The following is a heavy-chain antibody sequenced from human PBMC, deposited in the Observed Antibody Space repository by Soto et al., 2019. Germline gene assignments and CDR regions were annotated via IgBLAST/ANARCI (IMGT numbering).Heavy chain of an antibody. J-gene: IGHJ4*02. V-gene: IGHV4-34*01. CDR3: ARFPAYRIGYCSGGSCRTNRGFDY. CDR1: GGSFSGYY. D-gene: IGHD2-15*01. Sequence: SETLSLTCAVYGGSFSGYYWSWIRQPPGKGLEWIGEINHSGSTNYNPSLKSRVTISVDTSKNQFSLKLGSVTAADTAVYYCARFPAYRIGYCSGGSCRTNRGFDYWGQGTLVTVSS. CDR2: INHSGST.